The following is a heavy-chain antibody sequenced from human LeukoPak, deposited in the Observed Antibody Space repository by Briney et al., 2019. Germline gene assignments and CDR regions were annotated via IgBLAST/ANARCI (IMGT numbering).Heavy chain of an antibody. Sequence: GESLRLSCAASGFTFSSYEMNWVRQAPGKGLEWVSYISSSGSTIYYADSVKGRFTISRDNAKNSLYLQMNSLRAEDTAVYYCARVPGGTTRYFYMDVWGKGTTVTISS. CDR3: ARVPGGTTRYFYMDV. CDR2: ISSSGSTI. CDR1: GFTFSSYE. D-gene: IGHD1-1*01. J-gene: IGHJ6*03. V-gene: IGHV3-48*03.